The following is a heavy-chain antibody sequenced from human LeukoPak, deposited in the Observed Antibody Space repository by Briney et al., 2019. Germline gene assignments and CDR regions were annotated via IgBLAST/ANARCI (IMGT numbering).Heavy chain of an antibody. D-gene: IGHD5-24*01. CDR1: GASFSGYY. V-gene: IGHV4-34*01. CDR2: INHSGST. J-gene: IGHJ4*02. Sequence: PSETLSLTCAVYGASFSGYYWSWIRQPPGKGLEWIGEINHSGSTNYNPSLKSRVTISVDTSKNQFSLKLSSVTAADTAVYYCARGRDSDYWGQGTLVTVSS. CDR3: ARGRDSDY.